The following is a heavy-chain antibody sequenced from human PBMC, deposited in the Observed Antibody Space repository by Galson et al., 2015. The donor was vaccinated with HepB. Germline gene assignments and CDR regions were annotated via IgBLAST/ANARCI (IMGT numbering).Heavy chain of an antibody. V-gene: IGHV1-24*01. D-gene: IGHD2-15*01. Sequence: SVKVSCKVSGYTLSDLSLHWVRQAPGKGLEWMGGFDTDHGKKIYAQKLQGRVTMTEDTSSDTAYMELSSLRSEDTAVYYCATALVVAATYYSVDLARWFDPWGQGTLVTVSS. J-gene: IGHJ5*02. CDR3: ATALVVAATYYSVDLARWFDP. CDR1: GYTLSDLS. CDR2: FDTDHGKK.